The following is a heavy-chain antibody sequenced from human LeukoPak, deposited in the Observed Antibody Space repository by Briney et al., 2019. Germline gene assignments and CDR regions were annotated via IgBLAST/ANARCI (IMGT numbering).Heavy chain of an antibody. CDR1: GFTFYDYG. CDR2: INWNGGSK. D-gene: IGHD3-22*01. Sequence: GGSLRLSCAASGFTFYDYGMSWVRQAPGKGLEWVSGINWNGGSKDYVDSVKGRFTISRDNAKNSLYLQMHSLKAKETAFYHWAGHGLYESRGVDAFIIWGERTMFSVSS. V-gene: IGHV3-20*01. CDR3: AGHGLYESRGVDAFII. J-gene: IGHJ3*02.